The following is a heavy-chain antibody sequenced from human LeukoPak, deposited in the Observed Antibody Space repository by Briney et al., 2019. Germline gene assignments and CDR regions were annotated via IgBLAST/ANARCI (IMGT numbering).Heavy chain of an antibody. D-gene: IGHD6-13*01. Sequence: SETLSLTCTVSGGSVSSGSYYWSWIRQPPGKGLEWIGYIYYSGSTNYNPSLKSRGTISVDTSKNQFSLKLSSVTAADTGVYYCARDRVAAASLDYWGQGTLVTVSS. CDR1: GGSVSSGSYY. J-gene: IGHJ4*02. CDR2: IYYSGST. CDR3: ARDRVAAASLDY. V-gene: IGHV4-61*01.